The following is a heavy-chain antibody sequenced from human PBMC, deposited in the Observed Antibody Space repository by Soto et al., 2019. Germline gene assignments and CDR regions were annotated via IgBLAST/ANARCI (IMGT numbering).Heavy chain of an antibody. CDR2: IYYSGST. V-gene: IGHV4-39*01. D-gene: IGHD2-2*01. CDR3: ATGRQVVPAAITDYYYYYMDV. CDR1: GGSISSSSYY. Sequence: SETLSLTCTVSGGSISSSSYYWGWIRQPPGKGLEWIGSIYYSGSTYYNPSLKSRVTISVDTSKNQFSLKLSSVTAADTAVYYCATGRQVVPAAITDYYYYYMDVWGKGTTVTVSS. J-gene: IGHJ6*03.